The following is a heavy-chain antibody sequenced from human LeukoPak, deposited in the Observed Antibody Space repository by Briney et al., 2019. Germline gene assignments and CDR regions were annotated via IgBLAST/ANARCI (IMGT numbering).Heavy chain of an antibody. CDR1: GGSISGSSYY. CDR2: IYYSENT. D-gene: IGHD2-21*02. J-gene: IGHJ5*01. V-gene: IGHV4-31*03. Sequence: PSETLSLTCTVSGGSISGSSYYWGWIRQPPGEGLEWIGYIYYSENTYYNPSLKSRLTISVDTSKNQFSLKLTSVTAADTAVYYCARTAGGDCATPLCWFDPWGQGTLVTVSS. CDR3: ARTAGGDCATPLCWFDP.